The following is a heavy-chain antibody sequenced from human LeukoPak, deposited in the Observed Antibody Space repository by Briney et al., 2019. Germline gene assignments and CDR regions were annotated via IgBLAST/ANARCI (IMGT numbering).Heavy chain of an antibody. J-gene: IGHJ5*02. CDR1: GGSFSGYY. Sequence: PSETLSLTCAVYGGSFSGYYWSWIRQPPGKGLEWIGEINHSGSTNYNPSLKSRVTISVDTSKNQFSLKLSSVTAADTAVYYCARGLWDIVVVPAAMRVGHWFDPWGQGTLVTVSS. CDR3: ARGLWDIVVVPAAMRVGHWFDP. CDR2: INHSGST. V-gene: IGHV4-34*01. D-gene: IGHD2-2*01.